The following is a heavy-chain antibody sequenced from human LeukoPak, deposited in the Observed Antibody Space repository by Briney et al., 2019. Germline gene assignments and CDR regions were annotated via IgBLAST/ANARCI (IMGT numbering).Heavy chain of an antibody. CDR3: ASLSYYDSSGYHPRDY. V-gene: IGHV3-66*01. CDR2: IYSGGST. D-gene: IGHD3-22*01. Sequence: PGGSLRLSCAASGFTVSSNYMSWVRQAPGKGLEWVSVIYSGGSTYYADSVKGRFTISRDNSKNTLYLQMNSLRAEDTAVYYCASLSYYDSSGYHPRDYWGQGTLVTVSS. J-gene: IGHJ4*02. CDR1: GFTVSSNY.